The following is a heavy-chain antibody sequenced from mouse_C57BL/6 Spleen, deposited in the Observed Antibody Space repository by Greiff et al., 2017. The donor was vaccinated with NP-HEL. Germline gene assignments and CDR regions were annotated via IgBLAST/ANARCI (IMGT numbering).Heavy chain of an antibody. D-gene: IGHD1-1*01. CDR2: INPNNGGT. J-gene: IGHJ4*01. V-gene: IGHV1-18*01. Sequence: EVQLQQSGPELVKPGASVKIPCKASGYTFTDYNMDWVKQSHGKSLEWIGDINPNNGGTIYNQKFKGKATLTVDKSSHTAYMELRSLASEDTAVYSCARMRSSLDYWGQGTSVTVSS. CDR3: ARMRSSLDY. CDR1: GYTFTDYN.